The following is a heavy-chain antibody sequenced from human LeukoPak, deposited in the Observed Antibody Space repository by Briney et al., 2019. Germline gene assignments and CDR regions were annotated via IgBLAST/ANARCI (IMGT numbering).Heavy chain of an antibody. D-gene: IGHD3-10*01. CDR1: GDSISSGGCS. CDR2: IYHSGST. Sequence: PSETLSLTCGVSGDSISSGGCSWSWIRQPPGKGLEWIGYIYHSGSTYYNPSLKGRVTISVDRSKNQFSLKLSSVTAADTAVYYCARGPYGSGSYYTFDYWGEGTLVTASS. J-gene: IGHJ4*02. CDR3: ARGPYGSGSYYTFDY. V-gene: IGHV4-30-2*01.